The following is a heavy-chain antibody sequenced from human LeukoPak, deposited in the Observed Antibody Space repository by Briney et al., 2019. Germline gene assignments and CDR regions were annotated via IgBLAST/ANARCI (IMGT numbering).Heavy chain of an antibody. D-gene: IGHD3-22*01. CDR2: ISPYNGTT. J-gene: IGHJ4*02. V-gene: IGHV1-18*01. Sequence: ASVKVSCKASGYTFTSYGISWVRQAPGQGLEWMGWISPYNGTTNYAQKFQGRVTMTTDESTSTAYMELRSLRSEDTAVYYCASWPIMDYYDSKYCYHYWVQATLVTVSS. CDR3: ASWPIMDYYDSKYCYHY. CDR1: GYTFTSYG.